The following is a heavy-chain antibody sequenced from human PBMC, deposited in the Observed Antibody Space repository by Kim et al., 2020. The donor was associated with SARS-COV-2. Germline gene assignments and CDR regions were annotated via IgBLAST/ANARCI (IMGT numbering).Heavy chain of an antibody. Sequence: NYNPSLKSRVTISVDTSKNQFSLKLSSVTAADTAVYYCARGGDCYSCFDYWGQGTLVTVSS. CDR3: ARGGDCYSCFDY. J-gene: IGHJ4*02. D-gene: IGHD2-21*02. V-gene: IGHV4-59*09.